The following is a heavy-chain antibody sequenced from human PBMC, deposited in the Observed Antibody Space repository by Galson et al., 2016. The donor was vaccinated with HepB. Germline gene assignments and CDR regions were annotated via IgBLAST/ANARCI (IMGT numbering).Heavy chain of an antibody. CDR1: GFSFSTYT. CDR2: ISDRSTRT. D-gene: IGHD1-26*01. CDR3: AKLLVGLLGATTYDY. V-gene: IGHV3-23*01. J-gene: IGHJ4*02. Sequence: SLRLSRAASGFSFSTYTMSWVRQAPGKGLEWVSGISDRSTRTNYADSVKGRFTISRDDSKNTLYLHMNSLRAEDTAVYYCAKLLVGLLGATTYDYWGQGTLVTVSS.